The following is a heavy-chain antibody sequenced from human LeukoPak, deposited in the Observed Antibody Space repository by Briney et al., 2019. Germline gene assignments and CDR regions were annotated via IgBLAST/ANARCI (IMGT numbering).Heavy chain of an antibody. V-gene: IGHV1-18*01. J-gene: IGHJ4*02. CDR3: AREAESSWTGNPFDY. CDR1: GYTFTSYG. Sequence: GASVKVSCKASGYTFTSYGIIWVRQAPGQGLEWMGWISAYNGNTNYAQKLQGRVTMTTDTSTSTAYMELRSLRSDDTAVYYCAREAESSWTGNPFDYWGQGTLVTVSS. CDR2: ISAYNGNT. D-gene: IGHD6-13*01.